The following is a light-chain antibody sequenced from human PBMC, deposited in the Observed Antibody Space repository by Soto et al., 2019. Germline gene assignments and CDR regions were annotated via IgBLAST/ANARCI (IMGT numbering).Light chain of an antibody. J-gene: IGKJ1*01. V-gene: IGKV1-5*03. Sequence: DIQMTQSPSTLSASVGDRVTITCRASQSISTWLAWYQQKPGKAPKLLIYKASSLESGVPSRFSGSGSGTELTLTIISLQPDDFATYYCQQYINRWTFGQGTKVE. CDR2: KAS. CDR1: QSISTW. CDR3: QQYINRWT.